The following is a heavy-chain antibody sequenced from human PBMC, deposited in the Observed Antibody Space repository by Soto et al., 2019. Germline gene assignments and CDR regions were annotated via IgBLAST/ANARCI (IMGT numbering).Heavy chain of an antibody. CDR2: MHYTGFS. Sequence: QVQLQESGPGLVTPSEPLSLTCSFSGDSVTSHYLTWIRQSPEKGLEWIGYMHYTGFSHYNPSLNCGLNISVDRSKNQFALQLTAVTVEDPTVYYCATSYGKAWYPYWGRGAQVIVSP. CDR3: ATSYGKAWYPY. V-gene: IGHV4-59*02. D-gene: IGHD6-13*01. J-gene: IGHJ4*01. CDR1: GDSVTSHY.